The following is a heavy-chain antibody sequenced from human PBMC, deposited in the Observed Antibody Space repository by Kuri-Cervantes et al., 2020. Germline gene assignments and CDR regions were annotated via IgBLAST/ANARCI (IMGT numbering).Heavy chain of an antibody. D-gene: IGHD3-10*01. J-gene: IGHJ4*02. V-gene: IGHV3-23*01. Sequence: ETLSLTCAVYGGSFSGYYWSWVRQAPGKGLEWVSTTSASGGSTYDADSVKGRFTISRDNSKNTLYLQMNSLTTDDTAVYYCIREIVGRGAGDYWGQGTLVTVSS. CDR3: IREIVGRGAGDY. CDR1: GGSFSGYY. CDR2: TSASGGST.